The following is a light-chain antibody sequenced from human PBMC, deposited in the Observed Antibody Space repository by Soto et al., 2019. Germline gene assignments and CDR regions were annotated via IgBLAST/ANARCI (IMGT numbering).Light chain of an antibody. J-gene: IGLJ2*01. CDR2: SNN. CDR3: AAGDASRKGPV. CDR1: SSNIGSNT. V-gene: IGLV1-44*01. Sequence: QSVLTQPPSASGTPGQRVTISCSGSSSNIGSNTVNWYQQLPGTAPKLLIYSNNQRPSGVPDRFSGSKSGTSASLAISGLKLEVGANNNGAAGDASRKGPVFGGGTKLTFL.